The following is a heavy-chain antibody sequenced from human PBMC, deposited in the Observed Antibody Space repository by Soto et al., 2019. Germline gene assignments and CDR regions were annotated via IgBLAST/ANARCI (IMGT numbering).Heavy chain of an antibody. CDR3: ARGYGLPTLYWYFDL. D-gene: IGHD4-17*01. CDR1: GGSISSGGYY. CDR2: IYYSGST. J-gene: IGHJ2*01. V-gene: IGHV4-31*03. Sequence: QVQLQESGPGLVKPSQTLSLTCTVSGGSISSGGYYWSWIRQHPGKGLEWIGYIYYSGSTYYNLSLKSRVTISVDTSKNQFSLKLSSVTAADTAVYYCARGYGLPTLYWYFDLWGRGTLVTVSS.